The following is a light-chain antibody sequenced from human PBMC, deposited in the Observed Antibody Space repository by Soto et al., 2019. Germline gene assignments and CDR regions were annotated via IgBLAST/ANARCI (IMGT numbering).Light chain of an antibody. CDR1: QSVSRNY. V-gene: IGKV3D-20*02. CDR3: QHRDNWSYI. CDR2: DAS. J-gene: IGKJ2*01. Sequence: EIVLTQFPATLSVSPGARGNLSCRASQSVSRNYLAWYQQKPAHAPTTLIYDASNRATGIPARFSGSGSGTGYTLTISSLEAEDFAVCHCQHRDNWSYIFGQG.